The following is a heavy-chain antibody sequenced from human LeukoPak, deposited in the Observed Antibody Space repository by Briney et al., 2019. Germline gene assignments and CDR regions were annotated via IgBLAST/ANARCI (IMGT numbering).Heavy chain of an antibody. CDR1: GFTFSSFG. Sequence: GGSLRLSCAASGFTFSSFGIHWVRQAPGKGLEWVAIVWYDGSNKYYADSVKGRFTISRDNSKNTLYLQMNSLRAEDTAVYYCARDVVAATQTFTYGMDVWGQGTTVTVSS. CDR3: ARDVVAATQTFTYGMDV. D-gene: IGHD2-15*01. CDR2: VWYDGSNK. J-gene: IGHJ6*02. V-gene: IGHV3-33*01.